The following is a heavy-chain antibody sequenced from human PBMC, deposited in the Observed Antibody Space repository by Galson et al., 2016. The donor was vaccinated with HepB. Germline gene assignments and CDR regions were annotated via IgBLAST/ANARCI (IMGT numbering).Heavy chain of an antibody. D-gene: IGHD2/OR15-2a*01. Sequence: CAISGDSVSSNSAAWTWIRQSPLRGLEWLGRTYYRSKWYNDCAVSVKSRISIHPDTSKNQFSLQLNSVTTEDTAVYYCARVRCSTFRCQNWFDPWGQGTLVTVSS. J-gene: IGHJ5*02. CDR3: ARVRCSTFRCQNWFDP. CDR2: TYYRSKWYN. CDR1: GDSVSSNSAA. V-gene: IGHV6-1*01.